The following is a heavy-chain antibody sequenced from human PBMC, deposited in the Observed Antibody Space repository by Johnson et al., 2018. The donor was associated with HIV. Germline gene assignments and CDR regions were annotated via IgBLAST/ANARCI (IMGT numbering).Heavy chain of an antibody. CDR3: ARDELYRMYALTALDI. CDR1: GFTFNVHR. CDR2: ISYDGDNK. D-gene: IGHD2-15*01. J-gene: IGHJ3*02. V-gene: IGHV3-30*03. Sequence: QVQLVESGGGLVQSRRSLRLSCAASGFTFNVHRMNCVRQVPGKGLEWVALISYDGDNKYYTDSVKGRFTISRDNSKKTVFLLLNSLRAEDTAVYYCARDELYRMYALTALDIWGQGTMVIVSS.